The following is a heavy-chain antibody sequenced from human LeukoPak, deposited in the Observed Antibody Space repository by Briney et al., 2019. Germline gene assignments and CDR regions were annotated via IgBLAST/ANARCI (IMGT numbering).Heavy chain of an antibody. CDR3: TISYYDILTGYYGNHDY. J-gene: IGHJ4*02. Sequence: SETLSLTCTVSGGSISSSSYYWGWIRQPPGKGLEWIGSIYYSGSTYYNPSLKSRVTISVDTSKNQFSLKLSSVTAADTAVYYCTISYYDILTGYYGNHDYWGQGTLVTVSS. D-gene: IGHD3-9*01. CDR2: IYYSGST. V-gene: IGHV4-39*01. CDR1: GGSISSSSYY.